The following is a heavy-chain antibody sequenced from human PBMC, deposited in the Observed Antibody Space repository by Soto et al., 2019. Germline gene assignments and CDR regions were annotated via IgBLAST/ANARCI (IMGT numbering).Heavy chain of an antibody. CDR2: ISYDGSNK. V-gene: IGHV3-30*18. CDR1: GFTFSSYG. CDR3: AKGRGRPVVGDRYYGMDV. D-gene: IGHD3-16*01. J-gene: IGHJ6*01. Sequence: QVQLVESGGGVVQPGRSLRLSCAASGFTFSSYGMHWVRQAPGKGLEWVAVISYDGSNKYYADSVKGRFTISRDNSKNTLYLQMNSLRAEDTAVYYCAKGRGRPVVGDRYYGMDVW.